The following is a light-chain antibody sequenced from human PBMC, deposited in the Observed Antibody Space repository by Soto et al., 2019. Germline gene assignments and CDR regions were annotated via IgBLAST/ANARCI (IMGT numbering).Light chain of an antibody. CDR2: DAS. CDR1: QSISSW. V-gene: IGKV1-5*01. CDR3: QEYNTFSGT. J-gene: IGKJ1*01. Sequence: DIHMTQSPSTLSASVGDRVTITCRASQSISSWLAWPQQKPGKAPKLLIYDASSLEAGVPSRFSGSGSETEFTLTISSLRPDDFAIFICQEYNTFSGTFGPGTKGDIK.